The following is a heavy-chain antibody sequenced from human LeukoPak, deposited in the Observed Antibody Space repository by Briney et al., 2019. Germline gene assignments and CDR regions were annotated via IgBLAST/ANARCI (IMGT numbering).Heavy chain of an antibody. D-gene: IGHD3-10*01. CDR2: IYYSGST. CDR3: ARLRYHGSGSYWAPFDY. V-gene: IGHV4-39*07. J-gene: IGHJ4*02. Sequence: PSETLSLTCTVSGGSISSSSYYWGWIRQPPGKGLEWIGSIYYSGSTYYNPSLKSRVTISVDTSKNQFSLKLSSVTAADTAVYYCARLRYHGSGSYWAPFDYWGQGTLVSVSS. CDR1: GGSISSSSYY.